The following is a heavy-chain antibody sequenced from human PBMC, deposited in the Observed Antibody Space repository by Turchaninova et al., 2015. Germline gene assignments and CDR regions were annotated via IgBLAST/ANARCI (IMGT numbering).Heavy chain of an antibody. D-gene: IGHD2-15*01. Sequence: QITLKESGPTLVKPTQTLALTCTFSGFSLSSSGVGVAWIRQAPGKALEWLAVICWDDDKRYRPSLKSMLTVTKDTSKNLVFLTMTNMDPVETATYYCAHIRTNSGAWDTGVFDYWGQGTLVTVSS. V-gene: IGHV2-5*02. CDR2: ICWDDDK. J-gene: IGHJ4*02. CDR1: GFSLSSSGVG. CDR3: AHIRTNSGAWDTGVFDY.